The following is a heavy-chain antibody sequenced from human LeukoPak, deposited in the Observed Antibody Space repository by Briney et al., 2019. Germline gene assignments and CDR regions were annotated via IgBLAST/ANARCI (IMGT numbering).Heavy chain of an antibody. D-gene: IGHD3-22*01. V-gene: IGHV5-51*01. CDR2: IFPDDSDT. CDR3: ARRLRVLTNTMIWGPADAFDI. J-gene: IGHJ3*02. CDR1: GYNFADHW. Sequence: GESLKISCKASGYNFADHWIGWVRQTPGKGLEWRGIIFPDDSDTKNSPSFEGQVTISVDESTSTAHLQWSSLKASDTAVYYCARRLRVLTNTMIWGPADAFDIWGQGTTVTVSS.